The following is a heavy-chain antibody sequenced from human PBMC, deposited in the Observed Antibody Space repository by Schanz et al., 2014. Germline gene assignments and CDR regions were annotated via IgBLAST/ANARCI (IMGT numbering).Heavy chain of an antibody. CDR1: GFTFSSYS. Sequence: VQLVESGGGLVQPGGSLRLSCAASGFTFSSYSMHWVRQAPGKGLEWVAAITTAGTKMYYADSVKGRFTISRDNSKNTLYLQMNSRRVEDTAVYYCAKTLFPGGTQTFGNWGRGTLVTVSS. D-gene: IGHD2-8*02. CDR3: AKTLFPGGTQTFGN. J-gene: IGHJ4*02. CDR2: ITTAGTKM. V-gene: IGHV3-30-3*02.